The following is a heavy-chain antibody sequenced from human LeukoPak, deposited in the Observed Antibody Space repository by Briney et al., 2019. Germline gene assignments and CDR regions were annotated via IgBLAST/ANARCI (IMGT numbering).Heavy chain of an antibody. CDR3: AKGTYDFWSGYYSYFDY. J-gene: IGHJ4*02. CDR1: GFTFSSYA. CDR2: ISGSGGST. V-gene: IGHV3-23*01. Sequence: AGGSLRLSCAASGFTFSSYAMSWVRQAPGKGLEWVSAISGSGGSTYYADSVKGRFTISRDNSKNTLYLQMNSLRAEDTAVYYCAKGTYDFWSGYYSYFDYWGQGTLVTVSS. D-gene: IGHD3-3*01.